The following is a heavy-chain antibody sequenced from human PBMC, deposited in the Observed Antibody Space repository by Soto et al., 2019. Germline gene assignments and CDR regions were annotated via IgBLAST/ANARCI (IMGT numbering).Heavy chain of an antibody. V-gene: IGHV4-39*01. J-gene: IGHJ5*02. CDR1: GYSVSSSDYY. CDR2: MFYSGLT. D-gene: IGHD6-6*01. CDR3: ARRYAPGIAARQLRENWFDH. Sequence: SETLSLTCSVSGYSVSSSDYYWAWIRQPPGKGLEWIGSMFYSGLTYYNPSLKSRVTLSVDTSKNHFSVRLNSVTAADTAVYDCARRYAPGIAARQLRENWFDHWGQGTLVTVSS.